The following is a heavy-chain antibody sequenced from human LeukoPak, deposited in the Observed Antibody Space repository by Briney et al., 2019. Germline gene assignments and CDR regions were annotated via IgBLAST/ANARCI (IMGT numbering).Heavy chain of an antibody. CDR1: GYTFTSYG. J-gene: IGHJ6*03. CDR3: ARSRGYCSSTSCYTDYYYYYMDV. Sequence: ASVKVSCKASGYTFTSYGISWVRQAPGQGLEWVGWISAYNGNTNYAQKLQGRVTITTDESTSTAYMELSSLRSEDTAVYYCARSRGYCSSTSCYTDYYYYYMDVWGKGTTVTVSS. D-gene: IGHD2-2*02. V-gene: IGHV1-18*01. CDR2: ISAYNGNT.